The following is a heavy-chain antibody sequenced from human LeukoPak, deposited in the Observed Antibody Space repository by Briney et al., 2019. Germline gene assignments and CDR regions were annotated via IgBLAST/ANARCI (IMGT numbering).Heavy chain of an antibody. J-gene: IGHJ6*02. CDR2: IYSGGST. CDR3: ARDPGFGESLIYYYYGMDV. D-gene: IGHD3-10*01. Sequence: GGSLRLSCAASGFTVSSNYMSWVRQAPGKGLEWVSVIYSGGSTYYADSVKGRFTISRDNSKNTLYLQMNSLRAEDTAVYYCARDPGFGESLIYYYYGMDVWGQGTTVTVSS. V-gene: IGHV3-66*01. CDR1: GFTVSSNY.